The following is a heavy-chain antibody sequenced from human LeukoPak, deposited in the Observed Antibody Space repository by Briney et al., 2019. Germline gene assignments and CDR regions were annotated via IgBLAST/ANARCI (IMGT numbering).Heavy chain of an antibody. D-gene: IGHD3-16*01. CDR3: ARNNSDFVWGTTTWFMDV. V-gene: IGHV1-46*01. CDR2: INPSGDPT. Sequence: GASVTVSCKASGYTFTSYYMHWVRQAPGQGLEWVGIINPSGDPTTYAQKFQGRVTMTRDTSISTVYMELSRLRSDDTAIYYCARNNSDFVWGTTTWFMDVWGKGTTVTISS. J-gene: IGHJ6*03. CDR1: GYTFTSYY.